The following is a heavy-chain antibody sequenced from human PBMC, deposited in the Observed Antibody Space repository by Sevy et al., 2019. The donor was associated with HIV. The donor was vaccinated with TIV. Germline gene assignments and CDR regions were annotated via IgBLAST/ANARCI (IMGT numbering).Heavy chain of an antibody. D-gene: IGHD4-17*01. CDR3: ARVKDYGDYGAFDI. V-gene: IGHV3-21*01. CDR1: GIIFTTSG. Sequence: GGSLRLSCVVSGIIFTTSGMHWVRQAPGKGLEWVSSISSSSSYIYYGDSVKGRFTISRDNAKSSLFLQMNSLRAEDTAIYFCARVKDYGDYGAFDIWGQGTMVTVSS. J-gene: IGHJ3*02. CDR2: ISSSSSYI.